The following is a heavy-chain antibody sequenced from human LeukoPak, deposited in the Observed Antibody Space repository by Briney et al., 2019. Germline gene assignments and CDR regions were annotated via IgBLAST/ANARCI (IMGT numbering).Heavy chain of an antibody. CDR3: ARNPGGSYYYYGMDV. D-gene: IGHD3-16*01. CDR2: IYYSGST. J-gene: IGHJ6*02. CDR1: GGSISSYY. V-gene: IGHV4-59*01. Sequence: SETLSLTCTVSGGSISSYYWSWIRQPPGKGLEWIGYIYYSGSTNYNPSLKSRVTISVDTSKNQFSLKLSSVTAADTAVYYCARNPGGSYYYYGMDVWGQGTTVTASS.